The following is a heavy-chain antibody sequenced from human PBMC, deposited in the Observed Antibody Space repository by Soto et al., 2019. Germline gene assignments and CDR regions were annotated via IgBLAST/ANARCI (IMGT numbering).Heavy chain of an antibody. D-gene: IGHD2-8*01. CDR2: IRGGGGST. V-gene: IGHV3-23*01. CDR1: GFTFSTYA. Sequence: EVQLLESGGGLVQPGGSLRLSCAASGFTFSTYAMSWVRHAPGRGLEWVSGIRGGGGSTYYADSVKGRFTISRDNSKSTLYLQMDSLRAEDTAIYYCAKHRGSNGVYEFDYWGQGTLVTVSS. CDR3: AKHRGSNGVYEFDY. J-gene: IGHJ4*02.